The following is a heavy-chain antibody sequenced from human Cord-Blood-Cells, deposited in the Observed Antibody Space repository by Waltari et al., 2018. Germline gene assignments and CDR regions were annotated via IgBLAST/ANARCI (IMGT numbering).Heavy chain of an antibody. D-gene: IGHD1-1*01. CDR2: INHSGST. CDR3: ARQPETTYCFDY. J-gene: IGHJ4*02. V-gene: IGHV4-34*01. Sequence: QVQLQQWGAGLLKPSETLSLTCAVYGGSFSGYYWSWIRQPPGKGLEWIGEINHSGSTNYNPSLKSRVTRSVDTSKNQFSLKLSSVTAADTAVYYCARQPETTYCFDYWGQGTLVTVSS. CDR1: GGSFSGYY.